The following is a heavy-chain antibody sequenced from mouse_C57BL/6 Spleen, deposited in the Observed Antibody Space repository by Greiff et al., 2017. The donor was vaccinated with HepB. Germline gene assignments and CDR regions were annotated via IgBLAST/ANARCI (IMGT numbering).Heavy chain of an antibody. CDR2: ISSGGDYI. V-gene: IGHV5-9-1*02. Sequence: EVQLVESGEGLVKPGGSLKLSCAASGFTFSSYAMSWVRQTPEKRLEWVAYISSGGDYIYYADTVKGRFTISRDNARNTLYLQMSSLKSEDTAMYYCTREAYYYGSSYPYAMDYWGQGTSVTVSS. CDR1: GFTFSSYA. D-gene: IGHD1-1*01. CDR3: TREAYYYGSSYPYAMDY. J-gene: IGHJ4*01.